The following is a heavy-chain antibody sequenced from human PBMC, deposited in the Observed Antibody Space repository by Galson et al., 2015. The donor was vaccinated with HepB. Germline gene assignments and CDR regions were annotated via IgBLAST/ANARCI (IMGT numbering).Heavy chain of an antibody. D-gene: IGHD7-27*01. V-gene: IGHV6-1*01. J-gene: IGHJ2*01. Sequence: CAISGDSVSSNSAAWNWFRQSPSRGLEWLGGTYYRSKWYSDSAQFVRSRIVINPDTSKNQFSLHLNSVTPEGTALYYCARAWGSYWYFDLWGQGTLVTVSS. CDR1: GDSVSSNSAA. CDR2: TYYRSKWYS. CDR3: ARAWGSYWYFDL.